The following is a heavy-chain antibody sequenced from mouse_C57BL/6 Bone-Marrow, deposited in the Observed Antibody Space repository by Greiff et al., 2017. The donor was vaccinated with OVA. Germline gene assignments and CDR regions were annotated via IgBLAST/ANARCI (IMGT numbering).Heavy chain of an antibody. CDR3: ARVRYYGSPYYYAMDY. CDR2: ISYDGSN. J-gene: IGHJ4*01. V-gene: IGHV3-6*01. D-gene: IGHD1-1*01. Sequence: EVKLMESGPGLVKPSQSLSLTCSVTGYSITSGYYWNWIRQFPGNKLEWMGYISYDGSNNYNPSLKNRISITRDTSKNQFFLKLNSVTTEDTATYYCARVRYYGSPYYYAMDYWGQGTSVTVSS. CDR1: GYSITSGYY.